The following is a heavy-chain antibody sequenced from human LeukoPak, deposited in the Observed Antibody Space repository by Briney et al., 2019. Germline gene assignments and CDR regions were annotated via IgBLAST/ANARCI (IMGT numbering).Heavy chain of an antibody. J-gene: IGHJ3*02. CDR3: ARGGRWLQFGDAFDI. V-gene: IGHV3-30-3*01. D-gene: IGHD5-24*01. CDR1: GFTFSSYA. Sequence: GRSLRLSCAASGFTFSSYAMHWVRQAPGKGLEWVAVISYDGSNKYYADSVKGRFTISRDNSKNTLYLQTNSLRAEDTAVYYCARGGRWLQFGDAFDIWGQGTMVTVSS. CDR2: ISYDGSNK.